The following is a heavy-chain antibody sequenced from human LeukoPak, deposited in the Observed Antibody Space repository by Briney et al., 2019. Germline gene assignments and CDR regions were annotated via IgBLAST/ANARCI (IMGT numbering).Heavy chain of an antibody. J-gene: IGHJ3*02. V-gene: IGHV3-53*01. CDR1: GFTVSSNY. D-gene: IGHD6-25*01. Sequence: GGSLRLSCAASGFTVSSNYMIWVRQAPGKGLEWVSVLYRSGTTYYADSVKGRFTISRDNSKNTLYLQMNSLRAEDTAVYYCARARRAQAAGGAFDIWGQGTMVTVSS. CDR3: ARARRAQAAGGAFDI. CDR2: LYRSGTT.